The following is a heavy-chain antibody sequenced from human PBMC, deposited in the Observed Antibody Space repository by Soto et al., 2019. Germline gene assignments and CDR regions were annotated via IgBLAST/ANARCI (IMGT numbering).Heavy chain of an antibody. D-gene: IGHD4-17*01. CDR1: GFRFSSYW. Sequence: GGSLRLSCGASGFRFSSYWMSWVRQAPGKGLEWVANMNQDGSAKYYVGSVKGRFTISRDNAKNSMYLQMNSLKVEDTAIYYCTTDSYMTNIIVRFDYWGHGILVTVSS. V-gene: IGHV3-7*03. CDR2: MNQDGSAK. CDR3: TTDSYMTNIIVRFDY. J-gene: IGHJ4*01.